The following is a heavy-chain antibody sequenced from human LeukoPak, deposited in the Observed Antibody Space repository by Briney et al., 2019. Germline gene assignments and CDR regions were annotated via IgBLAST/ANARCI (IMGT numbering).Heavy chain of an antibody. V-gene: IGHV3-48*01. J-gene: IGHJ4*02. D-gene: IGHD5-18*01. CDR1: GFTFSSYS. CDR2: ISSSSSTI. Sequence: HPGGSLRLSCAASGFTFSSYSMNWVRQAPGKGLEWVSYISSSSSTIYYADSVKGRFTISRDNAKNSLYLQMNSLRAEDTAVYYCARDLYSYGANQDDYWGQGTLVTVSS. CDR3: ARDLYSYGANQDDY.